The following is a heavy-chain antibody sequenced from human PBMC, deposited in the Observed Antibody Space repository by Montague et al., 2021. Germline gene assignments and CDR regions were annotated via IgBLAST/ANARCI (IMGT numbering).Heavy chain of an antibody. V-gene: IGHV4-34*01. D-gene: IGHD4-11*01. CDR1: GGSFNVYY. CDR3: ARRPRITVTGRFDL. Sequence: SETLSLTCAGSGGSFNVYYWSWIRQSPGQGLEWIGDTTHNGRTNSNPSLKSRVTLSVDTSKSHSSLNLTSVTAADTAVYFCARRPRITVTGRFDLWGEGTLVTVSS. J-gene: IGHJ4*02. CDR2: TTHNGRT.